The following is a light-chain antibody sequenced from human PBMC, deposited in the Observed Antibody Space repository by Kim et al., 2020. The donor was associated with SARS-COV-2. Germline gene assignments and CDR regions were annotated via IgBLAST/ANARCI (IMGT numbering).Light chain of an antibody. CDR3: QQYNNWPRT. V-gene: IGKV3-15*01. CDR1: QSISDK. Sequence: VSPGERVTLSCRASQSISDKLAWYQQKPGQAPRLLMSGESTRATGVPARFSGSGSGTEFTLTISGLQSEDSAVYYCQQYNNWPRTFGQGTKVDIK. CDR2: GES. J-gene: IGKJ1*01.